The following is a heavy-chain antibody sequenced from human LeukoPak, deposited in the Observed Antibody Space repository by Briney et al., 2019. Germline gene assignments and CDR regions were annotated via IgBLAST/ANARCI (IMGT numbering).Heavy chain of an antibody. CDR3: ARAGYCSSTSCDGNNWFDP. Sequence: ASVKLSCKASGFTFTSSAVQWVRQARGQRPEWIGWIVVCSGNTNYAQKFQGRVTITAAESTSTAYMELSSLRSEDTAVYYCARAGYCSSTSCDGNNWFDPWGQGTLVTVSS. CDR2: IVVCSGNT. V-gene: IGHV1-58*01. D-gene: IGHD2-2*01. CDR1: GFTFTSSA. J-gene: IGHJ5*02.